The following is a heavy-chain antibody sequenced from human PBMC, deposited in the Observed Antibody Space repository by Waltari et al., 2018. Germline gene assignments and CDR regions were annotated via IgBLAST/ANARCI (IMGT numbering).Heavy chain of an antibody. Sequence: QVELQESGPGLVKASETLSLTCTVSGGSISTSYWRWIRQPPGKRLEYIGYVYYTGTTNYNPSLKKRVTISLDTSKNQFSLKVNSVTAADTAVYYCARADSSTAYFYYYMDVWGTGTTVTVSS. CDR3: ARADSSTAYFYYYMDV. CDR1: GGSISTSY. V-gene: IGHV4-59*01. CDR2: VYYTGTT. J-gene: IGHJ6*03. D-gene: IGHD6-13*01.